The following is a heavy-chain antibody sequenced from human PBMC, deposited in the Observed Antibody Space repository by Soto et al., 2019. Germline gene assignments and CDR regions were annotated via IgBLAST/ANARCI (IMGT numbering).Heavy chain of an antibody. J-gene: IGHJ4*01. CDR1: GFNFGIYW. V-gene: IGHV3-7*01. D-gene: IGHD3-10*01. CDR2: IKGDASEK. Sequence: WGSLIVSCASSGFNFGIYWMSWVRQAPGKGLEWVATIKGDASEKKYVGSVKGRFTTSRDNAKTSLFLQMDSLRAEDTAVYYCARDPGYGSESSVNHYLDYWGHGTLVTVSS. CDR3: ARDPGYGSESSVNHYLDY.